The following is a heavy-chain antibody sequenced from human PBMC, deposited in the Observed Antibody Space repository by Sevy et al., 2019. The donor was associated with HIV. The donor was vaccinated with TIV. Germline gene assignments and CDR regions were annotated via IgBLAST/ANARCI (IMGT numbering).Heavy chain of an antibody. CDR1: GYTFTSYY. V-gene: IGHV1-46*01. CDR3: ARGMPVRSYYDILTGYYTENYYYYMDV. CDR2: INPSGGST. D-gene: IGHD3-9*01. Sequence: SSVKVSCKASGYTFTSYYMHWVRQAPGQGLEWMGIINPSGGSTSYAQKFQGRVTMTRDTSTNAVYMELSSLRSEDTAVYYCARGMPVRSYYDILTGYYTENYYYYMDVWGKGTTVTVSS. J-gene: IGHJ6*03.